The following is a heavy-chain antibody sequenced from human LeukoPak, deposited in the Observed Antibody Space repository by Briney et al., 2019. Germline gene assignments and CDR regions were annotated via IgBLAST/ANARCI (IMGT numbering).Heavy chain of an antibody. CDR3: ARALGYCTNGVCPTPY. D-gene: IGHD2-8*01. CDR2: ISYDGSNK. CDR1: GFTFSSYA. J-gene: IGHJ4*02. Sequence: PGGSLRLSCAASGFTFSSYAMHWVRQAPGKGLEWVAVISYDGSNKYYADSVKGRFTISRDNSKNTLYLQMNSLRAEDTAEYYCARALGYCTNGVCPTPYWGQGTLVTVSS. V-gene: IGHV3-30-3*01.